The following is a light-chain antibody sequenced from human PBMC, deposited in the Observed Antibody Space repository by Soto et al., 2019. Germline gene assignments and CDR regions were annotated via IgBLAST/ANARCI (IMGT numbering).Light chain of an antibody. CDR3: QQYGSSLAWT. Sequence: EIVLTQSPGTLSLSPGERATLSCRAIQNISSSYLAWYQQKPGQAPRLLIYGASSRATGIPDRFSGSGSGTDFTLTISRLEPEDFAVYYCQQYGSSLAWTFGQGAKVDIK. V-gene: IGKV3-20*01. J-gene: IGKJ1*01. CDR2: GAS. CDR1: QNISSSY.